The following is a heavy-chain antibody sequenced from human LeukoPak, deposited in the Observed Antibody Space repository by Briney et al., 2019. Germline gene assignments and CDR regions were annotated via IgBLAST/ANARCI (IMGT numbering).Heavy chain of an antibody. V-gene: IGHV4-59*01. D-gene: IGHD3-22*01. Sequence: SETLSLTCTVSGDSMSGYYWSWIRQPPGKELEWIGYIYHSGSTNYNPSLRSRVTLSVDTSKNQFSLKLSSVTAADTAVYYCARDRGTYYYGSSGYYYGFDPWGQGTLVTVSS. J-gene: IGHJ5*02. CDR1: GDSMSGYY. CDR2: IYHSGST. CDR3: ARDRGTYYYGSSGYYYGFDP.